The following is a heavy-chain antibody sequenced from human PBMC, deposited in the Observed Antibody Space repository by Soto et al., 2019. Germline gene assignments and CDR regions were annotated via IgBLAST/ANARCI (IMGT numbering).Heavy chain of an antibody. CDR1: GFTFSSYA. CDR3: GKGDYYYGMDV. V-gene: IGHV3-23*01. CDR2: ISGTGGTP. Sequence: EVQLLESGGGLVQPGGSLRLSCAASGFTFSSYAMSWVRQAPGKGLEWVSDISGTGGTPYYADSVKGRFTISRDNSKHTLSLQLNRLRADDTVLYYGGKGDYYYGMDVWGQGTTVTVSS. J-gene: IGHJ6*02.